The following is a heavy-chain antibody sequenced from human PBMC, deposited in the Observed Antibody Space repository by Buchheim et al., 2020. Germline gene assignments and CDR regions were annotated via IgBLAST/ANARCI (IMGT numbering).Heavy chain of an antibody. D-gene: IGHD3-22*01. CDR2: IYYSGST. CDR1: GGSISSYY. Sequence: QVQLQESGPGLVKPSETLSLTCTVSGGSISSYYWSWIRQPPGKGLEWIGYIYYSGSTNYNPSLKSRVTISVDTSKNQFSLKLSSVTAADTAVYYCARKFYYDSSGYPVLDWGQGTL. J-gene: IGHJ4*02. V-gene: IGHV4-59*01. CDR3: ARKFYYDSSGYPVLD.